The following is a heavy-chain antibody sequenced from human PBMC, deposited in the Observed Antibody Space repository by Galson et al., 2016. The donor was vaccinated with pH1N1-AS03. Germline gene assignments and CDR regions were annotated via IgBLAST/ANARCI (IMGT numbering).Heavy chain of an antibody. V-gene: IGHV1-18*01. D-gene: IGHD2-15*01. CDR2: ISPYSGRT. CDR1: GYTFTSYG. CDR3: ARAFCSGGSCYDYFYYAVDV. Sequence: SVKVSCKASGYTFTSYGIGWVRQAPGQGLEWMGWISPYSGRTEYAQKIQGRVTMTTDTSTSTAYMELRSLISDETAMYYCARAFCSGGSCYDYFYYAVDVWGQGTTVTVSS. J-gene: IGHJ6*02.